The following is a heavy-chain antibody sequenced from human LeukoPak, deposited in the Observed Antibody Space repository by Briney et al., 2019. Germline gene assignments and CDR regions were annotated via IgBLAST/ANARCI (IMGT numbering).Heavy chain of an antibody. D-gene: IGHD3-3*01. CDR2: IYTSGST. CDR1: GGSIGSYY. CDR3: ARSGADFWSGTNWFDP. Sequence: SETLSLTCTVSGGSIGSYYWSWIRQPPGKGLEWIGYIYTSGSTNYNPSLKSRVTISVDTSKNQFSLKLSSVTAADTAVYYCARSGADFWSGTNWFDPWGQGTLVTVSS. J-gene: IGHJ5*02. V-gene: IGHV4-4*09.